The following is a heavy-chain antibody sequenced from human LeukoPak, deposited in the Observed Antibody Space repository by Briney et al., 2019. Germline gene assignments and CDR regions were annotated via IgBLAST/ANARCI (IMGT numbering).Heavy chain of an antibody. CDR1: GYAFIGYY. Sequence: ASVKVSCKASGYAFIGYYMHWVRQAPGQGLEWMGWINPNSGGTNYAQKFQGRVTMTRDTSISTAYMELSRLRSDDTAVYYCARVGSSGNYYKYYFDYWGQGTLVTVSS. CDR2: INPNSGGT. J-gene: IGHJ4*02. CDR3: ARVGSSGNYYKYYFDY. V-gene: IGHV1-2*02. D-gene: IGHD3-22*01.